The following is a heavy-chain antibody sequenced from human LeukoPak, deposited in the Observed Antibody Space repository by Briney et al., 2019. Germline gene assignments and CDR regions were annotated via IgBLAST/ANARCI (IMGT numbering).Heavy chain of an antibody. J-gene: IGHJ4*02. CDR1: GGSISSYY. V-gene: IGHV4-59*01. CDR2: IYYSGNT. D-gene: IGHD3-10*01. CDR3: ATDKSYGSGSYYT. Sequence: SETLSLTCTVSGGSISSYYWNWTRQPPGKGLEWIGYIYYSGNTNYNPSLKSRVTISVDTFKNQFSLKLSSVTAADTAVYYCATDKSYGSGSYYTWGQGTLVTVSS.